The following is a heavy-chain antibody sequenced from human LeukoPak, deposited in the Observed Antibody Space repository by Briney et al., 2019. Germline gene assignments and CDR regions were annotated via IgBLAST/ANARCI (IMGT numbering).Heavy chain of an antibody. D-gene: IGHD4-17*01. CDR2: ISGSGGST. V-gene: IGHV3-23*01. CDR1: GFTFSSYA. J-gene: IGHJ4*02. Sequence: GGSLRLSCAASGFTFSSYAMSWVRQAPGQGLEWVSAISGSGGSTYYADSVKGRFTISRDNSKNTLYLQMNSLRAEDTAVYYCAKDTGDYGAYFDYWGQGTLVTVSS. CDR3: AKDTGDYGAYFDY.